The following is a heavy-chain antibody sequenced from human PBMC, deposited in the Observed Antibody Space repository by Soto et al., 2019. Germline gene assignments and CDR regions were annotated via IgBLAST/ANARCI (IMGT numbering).Heavy chain of an antibody. D-gene: IGHD3-22*01. CDR3: TTAPTRYYGSSGSPGGVQH. Sequence: EVQLVESGGGLVKPGGSLRLSCAASGFTFSNAWMNWVRQAPGKGLEWVGRIKSKTDGGTTDYAAPVKGRFTISRDDSKSTLYLQMNSLTTEDTAVYYCTTAPTRYYGSSGSPGGVQHWGQGTLVTVSS. CDR1: GFTFSNAW. CDR2: IKSKTDGGTT. V-gene: IGHV3-15*07. J-gene: IGHJ1*01.